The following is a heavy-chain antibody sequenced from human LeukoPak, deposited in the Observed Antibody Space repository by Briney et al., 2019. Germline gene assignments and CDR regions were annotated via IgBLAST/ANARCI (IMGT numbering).Heavy chain of an antibody. V-gene: IGHV3-23*01. D-gene: IGHD4-17*01. CDR1: GFTFSSYA. CDR3: AKGDDYGDYKVVVDY. J-gene: IGHJ4*02. Sequence: PGGSLRLSCAASGFTFSSYAMSWIREAPGKGLEWVSAISGSGGSTYYADSVKGRFTISRDNSKNTLYLQMNSLRAEDTAVYYCAKGDDYGDYKVVVDYWGQGTLVTVSS. CDR2: ISGSGGST.